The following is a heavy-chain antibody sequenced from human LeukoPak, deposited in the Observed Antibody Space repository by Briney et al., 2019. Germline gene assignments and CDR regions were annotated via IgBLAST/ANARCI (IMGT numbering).Heavy chain of an antibody. D-gene: IGHD3-16*01. Sequence: SETLSLACSVSGVSIGNSHYYWGWIRQPAGKGLEWIGRVYFSGSTNYNPSLKGRVTISVDTSKNQFSLKLMSVTAADTAVYYCVKDGGHTALDPWGQGTQVTVSS. J-gene: IGHJ5*02. CDR2: VYFSGST. CDR3: VKDGGHTALDP. CDR1: GVSIGNSHYY. V-gene: IGHV4-61*02.